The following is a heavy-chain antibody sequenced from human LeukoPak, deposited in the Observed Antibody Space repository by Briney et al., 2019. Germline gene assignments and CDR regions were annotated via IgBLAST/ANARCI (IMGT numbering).Heavy chain of an antibody. CDR2: IYYIGST. V-gene: IGHV4-39*01. CDR1: GVSISSGSYY. J-gene: IGHJ4*02. D-gene: IGHD1-7*01. CDR3: ARLTYNWNSIDY. Sequence: PSETLSLTCSVSGVSISSGSYYWGWIRQPPGKGLEWIGIIYYIGSTYYNPSLKSRVTISVDTSKNQFSLKLSSVTAADTAVYYCARLTYNWNSIDYWGQGTLVTVSS.